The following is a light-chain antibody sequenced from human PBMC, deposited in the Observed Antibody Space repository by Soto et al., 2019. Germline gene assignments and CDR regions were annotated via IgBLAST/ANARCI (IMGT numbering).Light chain of an antibody. J-gene: IGKJ1*01. CDR3: LQDINYPWT. V-gene: IGKV1-12*01. Sequence: DIQMTQSPSTLSGSVVDRVTITCRASQGISDWLAWYQQKPGKAPKLLIYAASSLQSGVPSRFSGSGSGTDFTLAISSLQPEDSATYYCLQDINYPWTFGQGTKVDI. CDR2: AAS. CDR1: QGISDW.